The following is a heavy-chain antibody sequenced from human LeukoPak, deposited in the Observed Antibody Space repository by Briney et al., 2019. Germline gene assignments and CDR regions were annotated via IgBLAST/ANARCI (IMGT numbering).Heavy chain of an antibody. Sequence: GGSLRLSCAASGFTFSNYGMHWVRQAPGKGLEWVTFIRNDGSNKQYADSVKGRFTISRDNSKNTLYLRMDSLRPEDTAVCLCSKDYSSSGWRFDSWGQGTLVTVSS. CDR3: SKDYSSSGWRFDS. CDR1: GFTFSNYG. CDR2: IRNDGSNK. J-gene: IGHJ4*02. D-gene: IGHD6-19*01. V-gene: IGHV3-30*02.